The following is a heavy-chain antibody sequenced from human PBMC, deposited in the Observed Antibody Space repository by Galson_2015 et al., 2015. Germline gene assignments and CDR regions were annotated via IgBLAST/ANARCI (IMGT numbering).Heavy chain of an antibody. CDR2: IYPGDSDT. V-gene: IGHV5-51*03. J-gene: IGHJ3*02. CDR1: GYSFPTYW. D-gene: IGHD2-2*01. CDR3: ARRLGDCSTTGCYWFAFDI. Sequence: QSGAEVKKPGESLKISCTGSGYSFPTYWIGWVRQMPGKGLEWMGIIYPGDSDTRYSPSFQGQVTISADKSITTAHLQWSSLKASDTAIYYCARRLGDCSTTGCYWFAFDIWGQGTMVTVSS.